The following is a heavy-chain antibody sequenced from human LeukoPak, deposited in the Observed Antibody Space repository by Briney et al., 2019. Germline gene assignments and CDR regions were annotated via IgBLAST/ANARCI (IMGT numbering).Heavy chain of an antibody. CDR1: GFTFNDCS. Sequence: NPGGSLRLSCAASGFTFNDCSMNWVRQAPGKGLERVPSISSGSSHIYYADSVKGRFTISRDNAKNSLYLQMNSLRAEDTAVYYCARKVYSSSWQTSVGLDYWGQGTLVTVSS. V-gene: IGHV3-21*01. J-gene: IGHJ4*02. CDR2: ISSGSSHI. D-gene: IGHD6-13*01. CDR3: ARKVYSSSWQTSVGLDY.